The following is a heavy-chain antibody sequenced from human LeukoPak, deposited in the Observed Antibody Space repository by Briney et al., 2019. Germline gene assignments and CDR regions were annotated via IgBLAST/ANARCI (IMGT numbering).Heavy chain of an antibody. CDR2: IYYSGST. D-gene: IGHD3-10*01. CDR1: GVSISSYY. V-gene: IGHV4-59*08. CDR3: ARLGGPGTGDGDAFDI. J-gene: IGHJ3*02. Sequence: SETLSLTCTVSGVSISSYYWSWLRQPPGKGLEWVGYIYYSGSTNYNPSLKSRVTISVDTSKNQFSLKLSSVTAADTAVYYCARLGGPGTGDGDAFDIWGQGTMVTVSS.